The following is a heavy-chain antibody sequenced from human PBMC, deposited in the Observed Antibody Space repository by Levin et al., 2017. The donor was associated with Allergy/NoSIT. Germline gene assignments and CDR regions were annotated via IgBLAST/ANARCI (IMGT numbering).Heavy chain of an antibody. CDR1: GFTFSSYA. D-gene: IGHD3-16*01. CDR3: ARDPYYDYVWGSYRDYYFDY. CDR2: ISYDGSNK. J-gene: IGHJ4*02. V-gene: IGHV3-30-3*01. Sequence: PGGSLRLSCAASGFTFSSYAMHWVRQAPGKGLEWVAVISYDGSNKYYADSVKGRFTISRDNSKNTLYLQMNSLRAEDTAVYYCARDPYYDYVWGSYRDYYFDYWGQGTLVTVSS.